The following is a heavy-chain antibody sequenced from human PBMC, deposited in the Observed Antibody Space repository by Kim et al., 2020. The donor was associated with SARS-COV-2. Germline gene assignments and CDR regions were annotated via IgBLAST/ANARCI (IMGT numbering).Heavy chain of an antibody. CDR1: GYTFTNYY. CDR3: ARVGAGYCTSATCHTVNYYYYYPAL. J-gene: IGHJ6*03. D-gene: IGHD2-2*02. CDR2: INPKSGVT. V-gene: IGHV1-2*02. Sequence: ASVKVSCKTSGYTFTNYYIHWVRQAPGQGLEWMGWINPKSGVTEYAQKFQGRVTVTRDTSISTAYMEVSRLRSDDTAVYYCARVGAGYCTSATCHTVNYYYYYPALWGKGPTVTVSS.